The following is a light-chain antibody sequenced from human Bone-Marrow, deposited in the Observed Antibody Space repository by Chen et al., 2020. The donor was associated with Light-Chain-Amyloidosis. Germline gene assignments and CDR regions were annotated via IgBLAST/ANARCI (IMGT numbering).Light chain of an antibody. Sequence: QSALTQPASVSGSPGQSIPISCTGPSSDVGNYNLVSWYQQHPGKAPKLIVYEVTKRPSEVSTRVAGSKSGNKASLTISGVQAEDEAHYYCCSYAGLYTLVFGGGTKLSVV. CDR1: SSDVGNYNL. CDR2: EVT. V-gene: IGLV2-23*02. J-gene: IGLJ2*01. CDR3: CSYAGLYTLV.